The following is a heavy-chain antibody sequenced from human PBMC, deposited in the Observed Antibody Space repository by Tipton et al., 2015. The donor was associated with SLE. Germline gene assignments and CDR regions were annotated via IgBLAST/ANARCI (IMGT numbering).Heavy chain of an antibody. V-gene: IGHV4-61*08. J-gene: IGHJ3*01. CDR1: SGSVSSGAYY. Sequence: LRLSCTVSSGSVSSGAYYWSWVRQTPGEGLEWIGEINHTGGTNYNPSLESRVTMSVDTSKNQFSLKLSSVTAADTAMYYCVRERKYVVRFRELVAPDLWGQGTAITVSS. D-gene: IGHD1-26*01. CDR3: VRERKYVVRFRELVAPDL. CDR2: INHTGGT.